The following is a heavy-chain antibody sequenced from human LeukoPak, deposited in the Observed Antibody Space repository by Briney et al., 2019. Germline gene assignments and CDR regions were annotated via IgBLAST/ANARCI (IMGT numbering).Heavy chain of an antibody. Sequence: PGGSLRLSCAASGFTFSNAWMSWVRQAPGKGLEWVGRIKSKTDGGTTDYAAPVKGRFTISRDDSKNTLYLQMNSLRAEDTAVYYCARGWFGEFNFDYWGQGTLVTVSS. J-gene: IGHJ4*02. CDR2: IKSKTDGGTT. D-gene: IGHD3-10*01. V-gene: IGHV3-15*01. CDR1: GFTFSNAW. CDR3: ARGWFGEFNFDY.